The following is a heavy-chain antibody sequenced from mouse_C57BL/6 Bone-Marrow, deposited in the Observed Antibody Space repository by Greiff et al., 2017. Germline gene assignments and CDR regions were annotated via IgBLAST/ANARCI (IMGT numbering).Heavy chain of an antibody. CDR3: ARVDYSNYVWFAY. CDR2: IYPGSGST. Sequence: QVHVKQSGAELVKPGASVKMSCKASGYTFTSYWITWVKQRPGQGLEWIGDIYPGSGSTNYNEKFKSKATLTVDTSSSTAYMQLSSLTSEDSAVYYCARVDYSNYVWFAYWGQGTLVTVSA. CDR1: GYTFTSYW. D-gene: IGHD2-5*01. V-gene: IGHV1-55*01. J-gene: IGHJ3*01.